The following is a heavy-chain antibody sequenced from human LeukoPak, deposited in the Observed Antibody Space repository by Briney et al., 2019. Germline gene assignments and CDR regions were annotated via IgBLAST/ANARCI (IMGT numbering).Heavy chain of an antibody. CDR1: GYTFTSYD. J-gene: IGHJ6*03. CDR3: ARANSSSWYEFYYYYYMDV. CDR2: MNPNSGNT. Sequence: ASVKVFCKASGYTFTSYDINWVRQATGQGLEWMGWMNPNSGNTGYAQKFQGRVTMTRNTSISTAYMELSSLRSEDTAVYYCARANSSSWYEFYYYYYMDVWGKGTTVTVSS. D-gene: IGHD6-13*01. V-gene: IGHV1-8*01.